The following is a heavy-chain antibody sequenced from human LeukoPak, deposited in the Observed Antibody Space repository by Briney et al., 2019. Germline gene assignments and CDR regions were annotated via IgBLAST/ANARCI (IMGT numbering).Heavy chain of an antibody. J-gene: IGHJ4*02. Sequence: PGGSLRLSCVASGFTFSTAWMSWLRQPPGKGLEWVGRIKSNSDGGTTDYAASVKGRFTISRDDSKNTVYLQMNSLKIEDTAVYYCLWWDYWGQGTLVTVSS. D-gene: IGHD4/OR15-4a*01. CDR3: LWWDY. CDR1: GFTFSTAW. CDR2: IKSNSDGGTT. V-gene: IGHV3-15*01.